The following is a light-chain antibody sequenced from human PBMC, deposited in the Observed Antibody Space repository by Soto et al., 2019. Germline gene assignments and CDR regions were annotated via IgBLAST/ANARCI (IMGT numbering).Light chain of an antibody. CDR3: QQLNCFPIT. CDR1: QGISSY. Sequence: IQLTQSPSSLSAFVGDRVTITCRASQGISSYLAWYQQKPGKAPKLLIYAASTLQSGVPSRFSGSRSGTDFILTISSLQPEDFATYYCQQLNCFPITFGQGTRLEIK. CDR2: AAS. J-gene: IGKJ5*01. V-gene: IGKV1-9*01.